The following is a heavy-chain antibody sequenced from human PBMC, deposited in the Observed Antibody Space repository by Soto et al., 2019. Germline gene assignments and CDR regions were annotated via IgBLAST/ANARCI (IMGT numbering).Heavy chain of an antibody. J-gene: IGHJ6*02. D-gene: IGHD2-21*02. Sequence: QVQLVQSGAEVKKLGSSVKVSCKASGGTFSSYTISWVRQAPGQGLEWMGRIIPILGIANYAQKFQGRVTITADKSTSTAYMELSSLRSEDTAVYYCATVVVTANYYYYGMDVWGQGTTVTVSS. V-gene: IGHV1-69*02. CDR3: ATVVVTANYYYYGMDV. CDR1: GGTFSSYT. CDR2: IIPILGIA.